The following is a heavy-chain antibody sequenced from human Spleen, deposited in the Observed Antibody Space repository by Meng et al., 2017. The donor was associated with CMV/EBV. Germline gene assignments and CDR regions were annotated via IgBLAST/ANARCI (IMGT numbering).Heavy chain of an antibody. CDR2: IDPNSGGT. CDR1: GYTFAGYY. D-gene: IGHD5-24*01. Sequence: SGYTFAGYYMHWVRQAPGQGLEWMGWIDPNSGGTNYAQKFQGRVTMTRDTSITTAYMELSRLRSDDTAVYYCARAFWIGRDAYNDGYWGQGTLVTVSS. J-gene: IGHJ4*02. CDR3: ARAFWIGRDAYNDGY. V-gene: IGHV1-2*02.